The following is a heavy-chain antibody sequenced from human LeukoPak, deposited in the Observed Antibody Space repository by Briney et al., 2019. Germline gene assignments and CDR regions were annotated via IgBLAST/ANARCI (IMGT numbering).Heavy chain of an antibody. V-gene: IGHV3-23*01. D-gene: IGHD3-3*01. CDR1: GSTFSSYA. CDR3: AKWSTYYDFWSGIDY. CDR2: ISGSGGST. Sequence: GGSLRLSCAASGSTFSSYAMSWVRQAPGKGLEWVSAISGSGGSTYYADSVKGRFTISRDNSKNTLYLQMNSLRAEDTAVYYCAKWSTYYDFWSGIDYWGQGTLVTVSS. J-gene: IGHJ4*02.